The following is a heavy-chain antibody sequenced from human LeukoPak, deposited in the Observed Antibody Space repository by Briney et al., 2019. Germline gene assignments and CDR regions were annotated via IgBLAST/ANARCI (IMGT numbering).Heavy chain of an antibody. CDR1: RFTFSTYW. J-gene: IGHJ6*04. Sequence: GGSLRLSCAASRFTFSTYWMSWVRQAPGKGLEWVSYISSSGSTIYYADSVKGRFTISRDNAKNSLYLQMNSLRAEDTAVYYCAELGITMIGGVWGKGTTVTISS. V-gene: IGHV3-48*04. CDR3: AELGITMIGGV. CDR2: ISSSGSTI. D-gene: IGHD3-10*02.